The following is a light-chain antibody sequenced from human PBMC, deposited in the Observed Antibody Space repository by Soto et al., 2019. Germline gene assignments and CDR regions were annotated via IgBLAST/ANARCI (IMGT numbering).Light chain of an antibody. CDR1: SSNIGAGYD. Sequence: QSVLTQPPSVSGAPGQRVTISCTGSSSNIGAGYDVHWYQQLPGTAPKLLIYGNSNRPSGVPDLFSGSKSGTSASLAITGLQAEDESDYYCQSYDSSLSGYVFGTGTKRTVL. V-gene: IGLV1-40*01. J-gene: IGLJ1*01. CDR2: GNS. CDR3: QSYDSSLSGYV.